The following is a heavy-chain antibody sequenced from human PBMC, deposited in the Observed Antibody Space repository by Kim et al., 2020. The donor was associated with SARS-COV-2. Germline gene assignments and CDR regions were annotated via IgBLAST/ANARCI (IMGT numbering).Heavy chain of an antibody. CDR3: AREGYSYGLGYYFDY. CDR2: INAGNGNT. J-gene: IGHJ4*02. D-gene: IGHD5-18*01. CDR1: GYTFTSYA. Sequence: ASVKVSCKASGYTFTSYAMHWVRQAPGQRLEWMGWINAGNGNTKYSQKFQGRVTITRDTSASTAYMELSSLRSEDTAVYYCAREGYSYGLGYYFDYWGQGTLVTVSS. V-gene: IGHV1-3*01.